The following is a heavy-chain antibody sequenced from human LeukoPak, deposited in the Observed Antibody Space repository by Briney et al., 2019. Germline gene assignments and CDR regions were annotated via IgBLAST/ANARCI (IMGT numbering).Heavy chain of an antibody. Sequence: GASVKVSCKAAGYTFTGYYIHWVRQAPGQGLEWVEWISPHNGGTNYAQKFPCRVTMTRDTSISTAYMDLSGLRSDDTAVYYCARRQGNSLGAFDIWGQGTMITVSS. D-gene: IGHD2-21*01. CDR1: GYTFTGYY. J-gene: IGHJ3*02. V-gene: IGHV1-2*02. CDR2: ISPHNGGT. CDR3: ARRQGNSLGAFDI.